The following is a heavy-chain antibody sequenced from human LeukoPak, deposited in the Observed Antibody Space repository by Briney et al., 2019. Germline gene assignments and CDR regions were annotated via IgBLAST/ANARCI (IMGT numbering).Heavy chain of an antibody. CDR1: GFTFTIYW. V-gene: IGHV3-7*01. J-gene: IGHJ4*02. D-gene: IGHD3-9*01. Sequence: GGSLRLSCAASGFTFTIYWMSWVRQAPGKGLEWVANIDQDGREKSFVDSVRGRFSISGDNAKNTLYLQMNSLRVEDTAVYYCARGRYLDWLPYFFDYWGQGTLVTVSS. CDR3: ARGRYLDWLPYFFDY. CDR2: IDQDGREK.